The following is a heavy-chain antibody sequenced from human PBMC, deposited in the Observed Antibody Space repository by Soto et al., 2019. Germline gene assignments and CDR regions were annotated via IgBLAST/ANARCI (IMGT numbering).Heavy chain of an antibody. V-gene: IGHV5-51*01. CDR2: IFPGDSVI. Sequence: PGESLKISCKASGYSFTSYWIGWVRQMPGKGLKWMGIIFPGDSVIRYSPSFQGQVTISADNSISTAYLQWSSLKASDTAMYYCARRESADYYYGMDVWGQGTTVTVSS. CDR3: ARRESADYYYGMDV. J-gene: IGHJ6*01. CDR1: GYSFTSYW.